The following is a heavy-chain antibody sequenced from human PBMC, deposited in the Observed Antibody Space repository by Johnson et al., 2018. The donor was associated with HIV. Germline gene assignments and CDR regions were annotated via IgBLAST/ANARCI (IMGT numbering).Heavy chain of an antibody. CDR2: ISYDGTNK. Sequence: QVQLVESGGGVVQPGRSLRLSCAASGFTISSYGMHWVRQAPAKGLEWVAVISYDGTNKYYADSVKGRFTISRDNSKNTLYLQMNSLRAGDTALYYCARGSYDGDAFDIWGQGTMVTVSS. CDR1: GFTISSYG. CDR3: ARGSYDGDAFDI. J-gene: IGHJ3*02. D-gene: IGHD1-26*01. V-gene: IGHV3-30*03.